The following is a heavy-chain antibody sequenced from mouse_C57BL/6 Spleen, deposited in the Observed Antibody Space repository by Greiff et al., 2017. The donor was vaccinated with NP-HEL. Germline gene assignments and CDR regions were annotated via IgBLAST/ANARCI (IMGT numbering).Heavy chain of an antibody. CDR2: INPYNGGT. CDR1: GYTFTDYY. J-gene: IGHJ2*01. CDR3: ARGEGGYDGYLYYFDY. V-gene: IGHV1-19*01. D-gene: IGHD2-3*01. Sequence: EVQLQQSGPVLVKPGASVKMSCKASGYTFTDYYMNWVKQSHGKSLEWIGVINPYNGGTSYNQKFKGKATLTVDKSSSTAYMELNSLTSEDSAVYYCARGEGGYDGYLYYFDYWGQGTTLTVSS.